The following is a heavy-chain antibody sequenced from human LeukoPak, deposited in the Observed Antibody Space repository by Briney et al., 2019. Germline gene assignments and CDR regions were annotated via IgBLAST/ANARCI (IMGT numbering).Heavy chain of an antibody. CDR2: MKKDGSEK. V-gene: IGHV3-7*01. CDR3: SSLSMGV. Sequence: GGSLRLSCAASGFTLRDYWMTWVRQAPRKGVEWVANMKKDGSEKYYMASVKGRFTISRDNAKNSLYLQMSSLRAEDTAVYYCSSLSMGVRGKGTTVTVSS. CDR1: GFTLRDYW. J-gene: IGHJ6*04.